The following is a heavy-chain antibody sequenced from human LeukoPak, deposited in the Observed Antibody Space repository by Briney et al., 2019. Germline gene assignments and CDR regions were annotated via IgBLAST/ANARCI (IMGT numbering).Heavy chain of an antibody. CDR3: ARDGIVGATWNSYMDV. D-gene: IGHD1-26*01. V-gene: IGHV3-7*01. CDR2: IKEDGSEK. Sequence: QTGGSLRLSCAASGFTFSDYWMNWVRQAPGKGLEWVANIKEDGSEKHYVDSVKGRFTISRDNAGNSLDLHMNSLRAEDTAVYYCARDGIVGATWNSYMDVWGKGTTVTISS. CDR1: GFTFSDYW. J-gene: IGHJ6*03.